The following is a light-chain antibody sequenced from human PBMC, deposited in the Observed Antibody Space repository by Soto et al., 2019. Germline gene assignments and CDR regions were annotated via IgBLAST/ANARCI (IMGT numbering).Light chain of an antibody. J-gene: IGLJ1*01. CDR1: SSDVGGFNY. Sequence: QSALTQPASVSGSPGQSITISCTGTSSDVGGFNYVSWYQQHPDKAPKLMIYEVTNRPSGVSNRFSGSKSGNTASLTISGLQAEDEADYYCSSYTSISTLFVFGTGTKLTVL. V-gene: IGLV2-14*01. CDR2: EVT. CDR3: SSYTSISTLFV.